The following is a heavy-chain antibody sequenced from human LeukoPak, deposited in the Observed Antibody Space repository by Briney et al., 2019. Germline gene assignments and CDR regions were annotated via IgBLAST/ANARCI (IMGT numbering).Heavy chain of an antibody. J-gene: IGHJ3*02. Sequence: GESLKISCKGSGYSFTSYWIGWVRQMPGKGLEWMGIIYPGDSDTRYSPSFQGQVTISADKSISTAYLQWSSLKASDTAMYYCARQGCSGGSCYPDEYAFDIWGQGTMVTVSS. CDR2: IYPGDSDT. CDR3: ARQGCSGGSCYPDEYAFDI. CDR1: GYSFTSYW. D-gene: IGHD2-15*01. V-gene: IGHV5-51*01.